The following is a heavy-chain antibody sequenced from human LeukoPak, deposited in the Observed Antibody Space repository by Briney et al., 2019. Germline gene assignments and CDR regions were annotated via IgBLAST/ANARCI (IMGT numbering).Heavy chain of an antibody. D-gene: IGHD3-10*01. V-gene: IGHV4-39*07. CDR1: GGSISSSSYY. J-gene: IGHJ3*02. Sequence: PSQTLSLTCTVSGGSISSSSYYWGWIRQPPGKGLEWIGSIYYSGSTYYNPSLKSRVTISVDTSKNQFSLKLSSVTAADTAVYYCARDMVRGVIITGAFDIWGQGTMVTVSS. CDR3: ARDMVRGVIITGAFDI. CDR2: IYYSGST.